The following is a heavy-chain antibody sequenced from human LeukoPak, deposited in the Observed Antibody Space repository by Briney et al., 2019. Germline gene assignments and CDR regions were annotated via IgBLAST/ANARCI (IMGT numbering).Heavy chain of an antibody. Sequence: GRSLRLSCAASGFTFDDYAMHWVRQAPGKGPEWVSGISWNSGSIGYADSVKGRFTISRDNAKNSLYLQMNSLRAEDTALYYCAKGGTTWTRYYFDYWGQGTLVTVSS. J-gene: IGHJ4*02. CDR1: GFTFDDYA. CDR3: AKGGTTWTRYYFDY. D-gene: IGHD1-7*01. CDR2: ISWNSGSI. V-gene: IGHV3-9*01.